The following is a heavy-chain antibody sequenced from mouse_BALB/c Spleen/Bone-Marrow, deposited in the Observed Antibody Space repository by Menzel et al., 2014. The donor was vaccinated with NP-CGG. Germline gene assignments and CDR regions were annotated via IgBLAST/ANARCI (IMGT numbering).Heavy chain of an antibody. CDR1: GFTFSSFG. D-gene: IGHD4-1*01. J-gene: IGHJ1*01. Sequence: EVQLQQSGGGLVQPGGSRKLSCAASGFTFSSFGMHWVRQAPEKGLEWVAYISRGSTVIFYADTVKGRFTISRDNPKNTLFLQMTSLRSEDTAMYYCARGGNWDDFDVWGAGTTVTVSS. V-gene: IGHV5-17*02. CDR2: ISRGSTVI. CDR3: ARGGNWDDFDV.